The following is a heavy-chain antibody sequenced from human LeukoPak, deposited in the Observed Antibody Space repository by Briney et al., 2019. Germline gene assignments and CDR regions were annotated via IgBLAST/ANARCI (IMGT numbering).Heavy chain of an antibody. D-gene: IGHD6-13*01. Sequence: GGSLRLSCAASGFTFSSYSMNWVRQAPGKGLEWVSYISSSSSTIYYADSVKGRFTISRDNAKNSLYLQMNSLRAEDTAVYYGARDGSSSSEPYFQHWGQGTLVTVSS. J-gene: IGHJ1*01. CDR3: ARDGSSSSEPYFQH. V-gene: IGHV3-48*01. CDR1: GFTFSSYS. CDR2: ISSSSSTI.